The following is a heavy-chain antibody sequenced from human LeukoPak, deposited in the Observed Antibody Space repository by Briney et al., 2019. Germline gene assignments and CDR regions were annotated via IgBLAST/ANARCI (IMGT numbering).Heavy chain of an antibody. CDR2: IIPIFGTA. J-gene: IGHJ4*02. V-gene: IGHV1-69*13. CDR1: GYTFTSYG. Sequence: SVKVSCKASGYTFTSYGISWVRQAPGQGLEWMGGIIPIFGTANYAQKFQGRVTITADESTSTAYMELSSLRSEDTAVHYCARDYGGNRWFDYWGQGTLVTVSS. D-gene: IGHD4-23*01. CDR3: ARDYGGNRWFDY.